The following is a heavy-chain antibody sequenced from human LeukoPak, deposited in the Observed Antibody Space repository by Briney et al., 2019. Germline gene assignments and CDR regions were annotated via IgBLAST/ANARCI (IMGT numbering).Heavy chain of an antibody. CDR3: ARAACSGGSCYPGWFDP. CDR1: GYTFTSYA. J-gene: IGHJ5*02. V-gene: IGHV7-4-1*02. Sequence: ASVNVSCMASGYTFTSYAMNWVRQAPGQGLGWMGWINTNTGNPTYAQGFTGRFVFSLDTSVSTAYLQISSLKAEDTAVYYCARAACSGGSCYPGWFDPWGQGTLVTVSS. D-gene: IGHD2-15*01. CDR2: INTNTGNP.